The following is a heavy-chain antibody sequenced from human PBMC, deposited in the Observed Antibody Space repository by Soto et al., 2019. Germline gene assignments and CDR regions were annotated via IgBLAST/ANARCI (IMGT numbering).Heavy chain of an antibody. J-gene: IGHJ3*01. Sequence: SETLSLTCTVSGGSIGGYYWSWIRQPPGKGLEWIGFIYDSGRTNYNPSLKSRVTISEDTSKNQFSLRLTSVTAADTAIYYCARKKYTCCSLAFDFWGQGTMVTVSS. V-gene: IGHV4-59*01. CDR1: GGSIGGYY. D-gene: IGHD1-20*01. CDR2: IYDSGRT. CDR3: ARKKYTCCSLAFDF.